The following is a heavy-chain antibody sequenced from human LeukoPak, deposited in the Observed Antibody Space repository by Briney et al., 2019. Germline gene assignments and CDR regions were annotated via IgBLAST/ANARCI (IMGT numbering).Heavy chain of an antibody. CDR3: ARGRKGGYSSSWLYWYFDL. D-gene: IGHD6-13*01. CDR2: IYHSGST. J-gene: IGHJ2*01. CDR1: GGSISSGGYS. Sequence: PSQTLSLTCAVSGGSISSGGYSWSWLRQPPGKGLEWIGYIYHSGSTYYNPSLKSRVTISVDRSKNQFSLKLSSVTAADTAVYYCARGRKGGYSSSWLYWYFDLWGRGTLVTVSS. V-gene: IGHV4-30-2*01.